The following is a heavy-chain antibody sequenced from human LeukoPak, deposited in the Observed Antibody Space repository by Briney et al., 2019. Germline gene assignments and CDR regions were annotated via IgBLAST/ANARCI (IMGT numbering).Heavy chain of an antibody. CDR2: FDPEDGEI. J-gene: IGHJ4*02. Sequence: ASVKVSCKVSGDTLSELSMHWVRQAPGKGLEWMGGFDPEDGEIIYAQNFQGRVTMTEDTSTDTAYMELSRVTSDDTAVYYCARFDQVSETAGGYWGQGTLVTVSS. D-gene: IGHD3-10*01. CDR3: ARFDQVSETAGGY. CDR1: GDTLSELS. V-gene: IGHV1-24*01.